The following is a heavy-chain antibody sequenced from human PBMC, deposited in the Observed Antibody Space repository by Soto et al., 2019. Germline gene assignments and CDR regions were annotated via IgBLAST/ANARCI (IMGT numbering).Heavy chain of an antibody. CDR2: IYYSGST. CDR1: GGSISSYY. Sequence: SSETLSLTCTVSGGSISSYYGSCIRQPPGKGLEWIGYIYYSGSTNYNPSLKSRVTISVDTSKNQFSLKLSSVTAADTAVYYCARGITMIPTNYFDYWGQGTLVTVSS. CDR3: ARGITMIPTNYFDY. V-gene: IGHV4-59*01. J-gene: IGHJ4*02. D-gene: IGHD3-22*01.